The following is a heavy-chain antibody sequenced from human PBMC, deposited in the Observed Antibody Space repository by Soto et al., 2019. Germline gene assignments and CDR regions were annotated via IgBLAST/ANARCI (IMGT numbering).Heavy chain of an antibody. CDR3: ARGTSGWLTGWYYFDY. J-gene: IGHJ4*02. D-gene: IGHD6-19*01. CDR2: IYYSGST. CDR1: GGSISSSSYY. Sequence: PSETLSLTCTVSGGSISSSSYYWGWIRQPPGKGLEWIGSIYYSGSTYYNPSLKSRVTISVDTSKNQFSLKLSSVTAADTAVYYCARGTSGWLTGWYYFDYWGKG. V-gene: IGHV4-39*01.